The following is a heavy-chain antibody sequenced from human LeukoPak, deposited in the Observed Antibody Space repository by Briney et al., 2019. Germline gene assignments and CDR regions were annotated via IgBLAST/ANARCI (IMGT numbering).Heavy chain of an antibody. D-gene: IGHD3-16*01. Sequence: SETLSLTCTVSGGSISSSSYYWSWTRQPPGQGQEWIGDIYYSGNTNYNPSLKSLVTISVHTSKTQFSLKLSSVTAADTAVYYCARDLGFGYFDYWGQGTLVTVSS. CDR1: GGSISSSSYY. CDR3: ARDLGFGYFDY. J-gene: IGHJ4*02. CDR2: IYYSGNT. V-gene: IGHV4-61*01.